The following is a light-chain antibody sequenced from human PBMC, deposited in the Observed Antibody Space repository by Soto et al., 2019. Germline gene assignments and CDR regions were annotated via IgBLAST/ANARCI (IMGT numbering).Light chain of an antibody. J-gene: IGKJ1*01. CDR1: QSVSSN. Sequence: EIVMTQSPATLSVSPGERATLSCRASQSVSSNLAWYQQKPGQAPRLLIYGASTRATGIPARFSGSGSGTELTITISGLQSEDFAVYYCEQYNNWWTFGQGTKVEI. CDR3: EQYNNWWT. V-gene: IGKV3-15*01. CDR2: GAS.